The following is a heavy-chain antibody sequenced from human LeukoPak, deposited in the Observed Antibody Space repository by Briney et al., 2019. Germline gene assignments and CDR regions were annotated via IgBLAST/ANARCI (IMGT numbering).Heavy chain of an antibody. J-gene: IGHJ4*02. D-gene: IGHD3-9*01. CDR3: ARDYRAWDILTGYYSPGDY. Sequence: GGSLRLSCAASGFTLSTYSMNWVRQAPGKGLEWVSSISSSSSYIYYADSLKGRFTISRDNAKNSLYLQMNSLRAEDTAVYYCARDYRAWDILTGYYSPGDYWGQGTLVTVSS. CDR1: GFTLSTYS. CDR2: ISSSSSYI. V-gene: IGHV3-21*01.